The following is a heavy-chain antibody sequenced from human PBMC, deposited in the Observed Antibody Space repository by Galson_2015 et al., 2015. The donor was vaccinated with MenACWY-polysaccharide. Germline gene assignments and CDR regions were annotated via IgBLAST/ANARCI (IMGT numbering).Heavy chain of an antibody. D-gene: IGHD2-21*02. J-gene: IGHJ4*02. CDR1: GFTFSSYA. V-gene: IGHV3-23*01. CDR2: ISASGRST. Sequence: SLRLSCAASGFTFSSYAMTWVRQAPGKGLEWVSTISASGRSTFYADSVKGRVTISRDNSKNTLYLQMNSLRAEDTAIYYCAKAVVATAFLDYWGQGTLVTVSS. CDR3: AKAVVATAFLDY.